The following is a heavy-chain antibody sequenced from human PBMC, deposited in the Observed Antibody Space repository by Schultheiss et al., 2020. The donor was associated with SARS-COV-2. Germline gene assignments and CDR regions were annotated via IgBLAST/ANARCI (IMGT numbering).Heavy chain of an antibody. CDR2: INHSGST. J-gene: IGHJ4*02. CDR1: GGSFIDYY. Sequence: SETLSLTCAVYGGSFIDYYWSWIRQPPGKGLEWIGEINHSGSTNYNPSLKSRVTISVDTSKNQFSLKLSSVTAADTAVYYCARVVSGNDYWGQGTLVTVSS. V-gene: IGHV4-34*01. CDR3: ARVVSGNDY.